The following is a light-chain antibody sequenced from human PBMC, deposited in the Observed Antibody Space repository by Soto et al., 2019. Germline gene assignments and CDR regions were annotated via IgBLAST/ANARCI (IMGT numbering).Light chain of an antibody. Sequence: QSVLTQPPSASGTPGQRVTISCSGSSSNIGSNYVYWYQQLPGTAPKLLIYRNKQRPSGVPDRFSGSKSGNSASLAISGLRSEYEADYYCAAWDDSLSAYVVFGGGTKVTVL. CDR2: RNK. CDR1: SSNIGSNY. V-gene: IGLV1-47*01. J-gene: IGLJ2*01. CDR3: AAWDDSLSAYVV.